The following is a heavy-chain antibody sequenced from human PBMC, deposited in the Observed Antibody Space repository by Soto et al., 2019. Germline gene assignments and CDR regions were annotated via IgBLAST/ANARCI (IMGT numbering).Heavy chain of an antibody. CDR3: AKDKSLYYYGIDV. CDR2: IGSRTGDI. J-gene: IGHJ6*02. CDR1: GFTFTTYT. V-gene: IGHV3-21*01. Sequence: GGSLRLSCESSGFTFTTYTMDLVRQAPGKGLEWVSSIGSRTGDIYYADSVRGRFTISRDNAKNSLHLQMSSLSTEDTAVYYCAKDKSLYYYGIDVWGQGTTVTVSS.